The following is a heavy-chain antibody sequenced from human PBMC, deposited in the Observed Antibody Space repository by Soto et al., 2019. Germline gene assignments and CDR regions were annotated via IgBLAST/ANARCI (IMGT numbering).Heavy chain of an antibody. CDR1: GGSFSGYD. Sequence: PSETLFLTCAVYGGSFSGYDWTWIRQPPGTGLEWIGEINHSGSSNYNPSLKSRVTISVDTSKNQFSLKLISVTAADTAVYYCARDKITGLFDYWGQGTLVT. D-gene: IGHD2-8*02. V-gene: IGHV4-34*01. CDR3: ARDKITGLFDY. J-gene: IGHJ4*02. CDR2: INHSGSS.